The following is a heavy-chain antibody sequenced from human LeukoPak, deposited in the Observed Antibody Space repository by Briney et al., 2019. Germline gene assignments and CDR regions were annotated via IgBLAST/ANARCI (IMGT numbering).Heavy chain of an antibody. CDR3: AKDHDFWSGYFDY. Sequence: GGSLRLSCAASGFTFTSHSMNWVRQAPGKGLEWISYISNSGSTIYYADSVKGRFTISRDDAKNSLYLEMNSLRAEDTAVYYCAKDHDFWSGYFDYWGQGTLVTVSS. CDR2: ISNSGSTI. J-gene: IGHJ4*02. D-gene: IGHD3-3*01. CDR1: GFTFTSHS. V-gene: IGHV3-48*01.